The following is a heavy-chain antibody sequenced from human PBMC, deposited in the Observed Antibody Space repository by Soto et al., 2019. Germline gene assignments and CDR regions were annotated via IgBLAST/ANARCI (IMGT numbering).Heavy chain of an antibody. CDR2: ISYDGSKK. D-gene: IGHD3-10*01. Sequence: QVHLVESGGGVVQPGRSPRLSCAASGFTFSSYAMHWVRQAPGKGLEWVAVISYDGSKKYYADSVKGRFTISRDNSKNTLYLQMNSLRAEDTAVYYCARDPGSYFDYWGQGTLVTVSS. CDR1: GFTFSSYA. J-gene: IGHJ4*02. V-gene: IGHV3-30-3*01. CDR3: ARDPGSYFDY.